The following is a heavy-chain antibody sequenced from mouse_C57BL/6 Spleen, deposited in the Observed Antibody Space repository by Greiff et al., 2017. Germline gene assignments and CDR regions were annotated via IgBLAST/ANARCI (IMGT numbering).Heavy chain of an antibody. CDR2: IDPSDSYT. J-gene: IGHJ4*01. V-gene: IGHV1-50*01. Sequence: QVQLQQPGAELVKPGASVKLSCKASGYTFTSYWLPWVKQRPGQGLEWIGEIDPSDSYTNYNQKFKGKATLTVDTSSSTAYMQLSSLTSEDSAVYYCARDTTVAHYYAMDYWGQGTSVTVSS. CDR1: GYTFTSYW. CDR3: ARDTTVAHYYAMDY. D-gene: IGHD1-1*01.